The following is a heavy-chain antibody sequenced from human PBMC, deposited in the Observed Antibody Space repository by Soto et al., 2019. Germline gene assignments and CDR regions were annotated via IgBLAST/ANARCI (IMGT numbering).Heavy chain of an antibody. CDR3: ARDEPDTGEGFDI. J-gene: IGHJ3*02. CDR1: GASMNTYF. CDR2: VYTSGTT. Sequence: QVQLQESGPGLVKPSETLSLTCSVSGASMNTYFWSWIRQPAGKGLEWIGRVYTSGTTNYNPSLKSRVTMSVDTSKKLVSLKLISLTAADTGLYYCARDEPDTGEGFDIWGQGTMVTVSS. V-gene: IGHV4-4*07. D-gene: IGHD3-10*01.